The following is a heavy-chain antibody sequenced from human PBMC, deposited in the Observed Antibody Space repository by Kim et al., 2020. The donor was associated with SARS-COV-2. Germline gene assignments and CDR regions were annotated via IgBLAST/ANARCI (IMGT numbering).Heavy chain of an antibody. J-gene: IGHJ4*01. V-gene: IGHV3-23*01. CDR3: AKGRSGTSTSCYNY. CDR1: GFAFSSYA. D-gene: IGHD2-2*01. CDR2: IGGDGDTT. Sequence: GGSLRLSCAASGFAFSSYAMTWVRQAPGKGLEWVSSIGGDGDTTYYADTVRGRFTISRDNPNNAVYLQMNSLRAEDTAKYYCAKGRSGTSTSCYNYWSQGTLVAVSS.